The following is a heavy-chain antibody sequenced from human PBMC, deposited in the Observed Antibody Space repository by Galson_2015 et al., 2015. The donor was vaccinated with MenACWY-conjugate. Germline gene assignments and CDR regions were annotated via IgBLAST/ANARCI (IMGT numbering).Heavy chain of an antibody. J-gene: IGHJ4*02. CDR1: GGSISSYHW. D-gene: IGHD3-10*01. CDR3: ASRGIRGQPF. CDR2: IDRTGVT. Sequence: SETLSLTCAVSGGSISSYHWWTWARQSPGWGLEWIGEIDRTGVTNYNSSLKGRVTISMDKSMNQFSLKLTSVTAADTAMYFCASRGIRGQPFWGQGTLVTVSS. V-gene: IGHV4-4*02.